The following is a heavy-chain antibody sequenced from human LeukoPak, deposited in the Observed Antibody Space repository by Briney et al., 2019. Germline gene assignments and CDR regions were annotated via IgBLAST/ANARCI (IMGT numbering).Heavy chain of an antibody. CDR1: DGSISGAACY. Sequence: PSETLSLTCTVSDGSISGAACYWGWFRQPPGKRPEWIGHILYSGTVYYNPSLRTRLTISVDTSQYHFPLNLGSVTAADTPVYFCARVTRYENPRNNYYMDVSGKRTTVTASS. V-gene: IGHV4-39*06. CDR3: ARVTRYENPRNNYYMDV. CDR2: ILYSGTV. J-gene: IGHJ6*03. D-gene: IGHD4-17*01.